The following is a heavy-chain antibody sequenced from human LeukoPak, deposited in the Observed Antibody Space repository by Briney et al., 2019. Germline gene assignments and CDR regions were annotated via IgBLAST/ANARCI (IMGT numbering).Heavy chain of an antibody. CDR1: GFTFSTYW. D-gene: IGHD6-13*01. J-gene: IGHJ4*02. V-gene: IGHV3-7*03. Sequence: GRSLRLSCAASGFTFSTYWMTWVRQAPGKGLEWVANIKQDGSEKYYVDSVKGRFTISRDNAKNSLYLQMNSLRAEDTAVYYCVILIAAAGTPLRFWGQGTLVAVSS. CDR3: VILIAAAGTPLRF. CDR2: IKQDGSEK.